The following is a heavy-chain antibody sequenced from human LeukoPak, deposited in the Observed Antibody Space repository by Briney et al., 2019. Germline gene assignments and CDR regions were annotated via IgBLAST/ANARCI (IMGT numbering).Heavy chain of an antibody. J-gene: IGHJ3*02. CDR1: GGSISSGSYY. V-gene: IGHV4-61*02. D-gene: IGHD6-13*01. Sequence: PSETLSLTCTVSGGSISSGSYYWSWIRQPAGKGLEWIGRIYTSGSTNYNPSLKSRVTISVDTSKNQFSLKLSSVTAADTAVYYCARERSSLDAFDIWGQGTMVTVSS. CDR3: ARERSSLDAFDI. CDR2: IYTSGST.